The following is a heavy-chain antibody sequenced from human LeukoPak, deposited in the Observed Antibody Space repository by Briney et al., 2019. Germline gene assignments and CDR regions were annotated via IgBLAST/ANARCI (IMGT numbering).Heavy chain of an antibody. V-gene: IGHV3-30-3*01. CDR3: ARAPFSYCSSTSCYLDY. J-gene: IGHJ4*02. CDR1: GFTFSSYA. Sequence: PGRFLRLSCAASGFTFSSYAMRWVRQAPGKGLEWVAVISYDGSNKYYADSVKGRFTISRDNSKNTLYLQTNSLRAEDTAVYYCARAPFSYCSSTSCYLDYWGQGTLVTVSS. CDR2: ISYDGSNK. D-gene: IGHD2-2*01.